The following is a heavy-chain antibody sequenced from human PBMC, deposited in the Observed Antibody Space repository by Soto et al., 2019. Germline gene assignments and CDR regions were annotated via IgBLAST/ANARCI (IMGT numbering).Heavy chain of an antibody. J-gene: IGHJ5*02. CDR2: IIPIFGTA. CDR3: ARIHARERPQTTDSRFDP. D-gene: IGHD1-1*01. CDR1: GGTFSSYA. V-gene: IGHV1-69*13. Sequence: SVKVSCKASGGTFSSYAISWVRQAPGQGLEWMGGIIPIFGTANYAQKFQGRVTITADESTSTAYMELSSLRSEDTAVYYCARIHARERPQTTDSRFDPWGQGTLVTVSS.